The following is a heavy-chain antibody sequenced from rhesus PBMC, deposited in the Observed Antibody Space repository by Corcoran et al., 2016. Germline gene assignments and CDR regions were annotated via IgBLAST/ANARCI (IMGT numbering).Heavy chain of an antibody. D-gene: IGHD4-29*01. V-gene: IGHV4-80*01. CDR3: ARAHGSSYEYMSH. CDR2: INGNSGST. Sequence: QVQLQESGPGLVKPSETLSLTCAVSGASISSYWWSWIRQPPGKGLEWIGEINGNSGSTYYNPSPKSRVTISNDASKNQFSLKLSSVTAADTAVYYCARAHGSSYEYMSHWGQGVLVTVSS. CDR1: GASISSYW. J-gene: IGHJ4*01.